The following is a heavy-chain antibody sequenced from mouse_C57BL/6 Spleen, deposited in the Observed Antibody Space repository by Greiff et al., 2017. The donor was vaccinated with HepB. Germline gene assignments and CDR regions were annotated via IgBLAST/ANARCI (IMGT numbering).Heavy chain of an antibody. V-gene: IGHV5-6*01. CDR2: ISSGGSYT. CDR1: GFTFSSYG. D-gene: IGHD4-1*01. Sequence: EVKLMESGGDLVKPGGSLKLSCAASGFTFSSYGMSWVRQTPDKRLEWVATISSGGSYTYYPDSVKGRFTISRDNAKNTLYLQMSSLKSEDTAMYYCARHWEGAMDYWGQGTSVTVSS. CDR3: ARHWEGAMDY. J-gene: IGHJ4*01.